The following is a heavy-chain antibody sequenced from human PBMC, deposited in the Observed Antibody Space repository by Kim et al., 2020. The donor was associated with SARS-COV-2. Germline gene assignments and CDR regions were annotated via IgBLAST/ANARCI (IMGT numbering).Heavy chain of an antibody. J-gene: IGHJ6*01. V-gene: IGHV4-59*01. Sequence: SETLSLTCTVSGGSISSYYWSWIRQRPGKGLEWIGYIYYSGSTNYNPSSKSRGTISADPSTNQFSLSLSSVTAADTAADYYSRLEAVGATPAYYYCIDV. CDR2: IYYSGST. CDR1: GGSISSYY. CDR3: SRLEAVGATPAYYYCIDV. D-gene: IGHD1-26*01.